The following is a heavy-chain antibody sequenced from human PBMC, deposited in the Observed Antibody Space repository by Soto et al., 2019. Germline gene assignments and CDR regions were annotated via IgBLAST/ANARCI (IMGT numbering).Heavy chain of an antibody. CDR3: ARNSATSQGD. CDR2: IAHSGYN. J-gene: IGHJ4*01. V-gene: IGHV4-4*02. Sequence: QVQLHESGPGLVKPSGTLSLTCDVSGDSITRNNNWWRWVRQPPGKGLEWIGEIAHSGYNNYNPSFKSRVTISLDKSENQWYLNLNSVTAADTAVYFCARNSATSQGDWGQGTLVTVSS. D-gene: IGHD3-10*01. CDR1: GDSITRNNNW.